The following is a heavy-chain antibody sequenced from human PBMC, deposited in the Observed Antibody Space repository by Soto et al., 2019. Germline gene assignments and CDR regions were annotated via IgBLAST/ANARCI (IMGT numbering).Heavy chain of an antibody. J-gene: IGHJ4*02. CDR2: ISNDGSNK. Sequence: GGFLRLSCAASGFIFSNYGVHWVRQAPGKGLEWVAVISNDGSNKYYADSVKGRFTISRDNSKKTLYLQMNSLRAEDTAVYHCAKDYYGGNNDIDYWGQGILLTVSS. V-gene: IGHV3-30*18. CDR3: AKDYYGGNNDIDY. CDR1: GFIFSNYG. D-gene: IGHD2-15*01.